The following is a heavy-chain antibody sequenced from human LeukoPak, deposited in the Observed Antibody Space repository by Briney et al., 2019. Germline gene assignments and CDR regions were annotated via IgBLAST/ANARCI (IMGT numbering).Heavy chain of an antibody. Sequence: GGSLRLSCAVSGFTFSSYWMHWVRQAPGKGLVWVSRIKTDGSRTSYAGSVKGRFTISRDNAKNTLYLQMNSLRAEDTAVYHCAREMRGSNSEDYWGQGTPVTVSS. J-gene: IGHJ4*02. CDR1: GFTFSSYW. V-gene: IGHV3-74*01. CDR3: AREMRGSNSEDY. CDR2: IKTDGSRT. D-gene: IGHD4-23*01.